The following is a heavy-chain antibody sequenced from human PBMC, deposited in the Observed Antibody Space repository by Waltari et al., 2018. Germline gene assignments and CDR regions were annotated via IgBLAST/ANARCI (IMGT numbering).Heavy chain of an antibody. J-gene: IGHJ4*02. CDR3: ARDWSGSGRGINY. Sequence: VESGGGLVQPGGSLRLSCAASGFTFNTYWMSWVRQAPGKGLVWVAKIKTDGSEKYYVDSLKGRFTISRDNAKNSLSLQMSTLRDEDTGRYYCARDWSGSGRGINYWGQGTLVTVSS. CDR1: GFTFNTYW. V-gene: IGHV3-7*01. CDR2: IKTDGSEK. D-gene: IGHD3-3*01.